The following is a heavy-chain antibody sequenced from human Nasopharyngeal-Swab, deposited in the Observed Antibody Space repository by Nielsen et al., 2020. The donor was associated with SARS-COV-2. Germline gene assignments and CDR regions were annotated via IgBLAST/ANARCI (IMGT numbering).Heavy chain of an antibody. V-gene: IGHV4-59*12. Sequence: WIRQPPGKGLEWIGYIYYSGSTNYNPSLKSRVTMSVDTSKNQFSLRLSSVTAADTAVYYCARGREGRAAMKVPGISYYYYYYIDVWGKGTTVTVSS. CDR2: IYYSGST. D-gene: IGHD2-2*01. J-gene: IGHJ6*03. CDR3: ARGREGRAAMKVPGISYYYYYYIDV.